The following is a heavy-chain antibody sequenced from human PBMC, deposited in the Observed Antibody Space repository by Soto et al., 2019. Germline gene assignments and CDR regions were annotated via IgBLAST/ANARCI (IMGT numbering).Heavy chain of an antibody. Sequence: ASVKVSFKACCYTFPKYYRTVWRQSPGQGLEWMAWISTYDGDTHYAEKIQGRVTMTTDTPTRTAYMELRSLRSDDTAVYYCARAGNRKVVYLDYWCQGTLVTVSS. J-gene: IGHJ4*02. CDR1: CYTFPKYY. V-gene: IGHV1-18*04. CDR3: ARAGNRKVVYLDY. CDR2: ISTYDGDT.